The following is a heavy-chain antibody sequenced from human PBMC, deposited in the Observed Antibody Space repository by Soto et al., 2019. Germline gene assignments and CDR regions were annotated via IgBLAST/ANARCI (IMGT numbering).Heavy chain of an antibody. CDR3: AAWSSSNWFDY. CDR2: IKYDDSET. V-gene: IGHV3-7*05. Sequence: EVQLVESGGGLVQPGGSLRLSCAGSGFIFSSHWMGWVPQSPVRGLEGVANIKYDDSETPYMDFANARFTISRDNAKNTLYLQMTTLRVEDTAGYYCAAWSSSNWFDYWGQGTLVTVSS. D-gene: IGHD6-13*01. CDR1: GFIFSSHW. J-gene: IGHJ4*02.